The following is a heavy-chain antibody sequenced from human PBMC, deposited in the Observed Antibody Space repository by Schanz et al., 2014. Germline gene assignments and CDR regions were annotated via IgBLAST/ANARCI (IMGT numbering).Heavy chain of an antibody. V-gene: IGHV1-18*01. J-gene: IGHJ6*02. CDR2: ISVYHGHT. CDR3: VRDAGWAFGDYHGMDV. CDR1: GYSFTDYA. D-gene: IGHD3-10*01. Sequence: QVQLVQSGVEVKRPGASVRVSCKASGYSFTDYAIHWVRQAPGQGLEWMGWISVYHGHTNYAEKVHGRVTMTTDTSTSTAYMELRSLISDDTAVYYCVRDAGWAFGDYHGMDVWGQGTSVTVSS.